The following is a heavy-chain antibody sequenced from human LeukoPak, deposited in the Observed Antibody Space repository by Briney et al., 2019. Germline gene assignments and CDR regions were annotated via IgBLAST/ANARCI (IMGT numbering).Heavy chain of an antibody. J-gene: IGHJ6*02. D-gene: IGHD1-1*01. V-gene: IGHV1-2*06. CDR1: GYTFTGYY. Sequence: ASVKVSCKASGYTFTGYYMHWVRQAPGQGLEWMGRINPNSGGTNYAQKFQGRGTMTRDTYISTAYMALSRLRSDDTAVSYCARAETGTTRIIYYYSYGMDVWGQGTTVTVSS. CDR2: INPNSGGT. CDR3: ARAETGTTRIIYYYSYGMDV.